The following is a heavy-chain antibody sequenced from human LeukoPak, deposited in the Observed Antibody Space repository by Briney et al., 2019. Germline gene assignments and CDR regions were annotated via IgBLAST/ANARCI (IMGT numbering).Heavy chain of an antibody. CDR3: ARAQRAVSIAAPGFDY. CDR2: IYYSGST. J-gene: IGHJ4*02. CDR1: GGSISSYY. V-gene: IGHV4-59*01. D-gene: IGHD6-6*01. Sequence: PSETLSLTCTVSGGSISSYYWSWIRQPPGKGLEWIGYIYYSGSTNYNPSLKSRVTTSVATSKNQFSLKLSSVTAADTAVYYCARAQRAVSIAAPGFDYWGQGTLVTVSS.